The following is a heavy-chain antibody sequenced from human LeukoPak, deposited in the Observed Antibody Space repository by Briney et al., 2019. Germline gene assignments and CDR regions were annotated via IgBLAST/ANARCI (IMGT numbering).Heavy chain of an antibody. CDR1: GGSFSGYY. D-gene: IGHD2-2*01. CDR2: INHSGST. Sequence: PSETLSLTCAVYGGSFSGYYWSWIRQPPGKGLEWIGEINHSGSTNYNPSLKSRVTISVDTSKNQFSLKLSSVTAADTAVYYCARGPRYCSSTSCYRFDNWGQGTLVTVSS. V-gene: IGHV4-34*01. CDR3: ARGPRYCSSTSCYRFDN. J-gene: IGHJ4*02.